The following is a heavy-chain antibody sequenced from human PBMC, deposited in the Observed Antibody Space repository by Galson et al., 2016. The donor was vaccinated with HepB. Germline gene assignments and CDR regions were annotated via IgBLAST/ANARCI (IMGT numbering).Heavy chain of an antibody. V-gene: IGHV2-5*02. CDR1: GFSIRSNGVG. CDR3: AHRLVGLSVFDY. J-gene: IGHJ4*02. Sequence: PALVKPTQTLTLTCSLSGFSIRSNGVGVGWIRQPPGQAPEWHALIYWDEDKRYSPALKNRLTIAKDTSKNQVVLTLANVQAVDTATYFCAHRLVGLSVFDYWGQGKMFTVSS. CDR2: IYWDEDK. D-gene: IGHD1-26*01.